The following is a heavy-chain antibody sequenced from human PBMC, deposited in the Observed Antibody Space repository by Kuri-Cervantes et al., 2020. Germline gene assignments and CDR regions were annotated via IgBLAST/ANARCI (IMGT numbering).Heavy chain of an antibody. J-gene: IGHJ5*02. D-gene: IGHD5-12*01. CDR2: MNPNSGNT. Sequence: ASVKVSCKASGYTFTSYDINWVRQATGQGLEWMGWMNPNSGNTGYAQKFQGRVTMTRNTSISTAYMELSSLRSEDTAVYSCARGRDYSGYENWFDPWGQGTLVTVSS. V-gene: IGHV1-8*01. CDR3: ARGRDYSGYENWFDP. CDR1: GYTFTSYD.